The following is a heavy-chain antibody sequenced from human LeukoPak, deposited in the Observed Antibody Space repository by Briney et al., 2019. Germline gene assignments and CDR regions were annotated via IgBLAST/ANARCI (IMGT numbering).Heavy chain of an antibody. CDR2: INTNTGNP. D-gene: IGHD6-13*01. V-gene: IGHV7-4-1*02. CDR1: GYTFTSYA. J-gene: IGHJ6*02. Sequence: ASVKVSCKASGYTFTSYAMNWVRQAPGQGLEWMGWINTNTGNPTYAQGFTGRFVFSLDTSVSTAYLQISSLKAEDTAVYYCARDCSSSSRPPCYGMDVWGQGTTVTVSS. CDR3: ARDCSSSSRPPCYGMDV.